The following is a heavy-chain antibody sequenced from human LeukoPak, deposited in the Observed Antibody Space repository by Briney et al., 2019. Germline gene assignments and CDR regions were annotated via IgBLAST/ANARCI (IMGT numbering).Heavy chain of an antibody. V-gene: IGHV4-34*01. CDR3: ARAYSSSWYFNWFDP. CDR2: IYNSGST. D-gene: IGHD6-13*01. CDR1: GGSFSGYF. J-gene: IGHJ5*02. Sequence: SETLSLTCAVYGGSFSGYFWGWIRQPPGKGLEWIGTIYNSGSTYYNASLESRVTISVDTSKNQFSLKLSSVTAADTAVYYCARAYSSSWYFNWFDPWGQGTLVTVSS.